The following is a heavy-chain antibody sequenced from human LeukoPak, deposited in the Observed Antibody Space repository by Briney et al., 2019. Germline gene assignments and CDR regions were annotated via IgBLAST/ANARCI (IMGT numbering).Heavy chain of an antibody. J-gene: IGHJ4*02. V-gene: IGHV4-59*01. D-gene: IGHD5-24*01. Sequence: PSETLSLTCAVYGGSFSGYYWSWIRQPPGKGLEWIGYLYYTGSANYNPSLKSRVTMSVDTSKNQFSLKLSSVTAADTAFYYCARGRDGYDNWGQGTLVTVSS. CDR3: ARGRDGYDN. CDR2: LYYTGSA. CDR1: GGSFSGYY.